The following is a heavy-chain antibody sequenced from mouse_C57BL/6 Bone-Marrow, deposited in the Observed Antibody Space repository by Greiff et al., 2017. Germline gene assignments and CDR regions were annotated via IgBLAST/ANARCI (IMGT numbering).Heavy chain of an antibody. CDR2: IFPGSGST. D-gene: IGHD3-2*02. CDR3: ARSGSSGSGAWFAY. CDR1: GYTFTDYY. Sequence: QVQLKESGPELVKPGASVKISCKASGYTFTDYYINWVKQRPGQGLEWIGWIFPGSGSTYYNEKFKGKATLTVDKSSSTAYMLLSSLTPEDSAVYFGARSGSSGSGAWFAYWGQGTLVTVSA. V-gene: IGHV1-75*01. J-gene: IGHJ3*01.